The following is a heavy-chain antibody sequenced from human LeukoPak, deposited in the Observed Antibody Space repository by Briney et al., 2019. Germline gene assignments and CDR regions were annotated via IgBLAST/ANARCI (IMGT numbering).Heavy chain of an antibody. CDR1: GFTFDDYA. V-gene: IGHV3-9*01. D-gene: IGHD3-22*01. CDR3: AKDISLYYDSSGYYYH. Sequence: GGSLRLSCAASGFTFDDYAMHWVRHAPGKGLEWVSGISWNSGSIGYADSVKGRFTISRDNAKNSLYLQMNSLRAEDTALYYCAKDISLYYDSSGYYYHWGQGTLVTVSS. J-gene: IGHJ5*02. CDR2: ISWNSGSI.